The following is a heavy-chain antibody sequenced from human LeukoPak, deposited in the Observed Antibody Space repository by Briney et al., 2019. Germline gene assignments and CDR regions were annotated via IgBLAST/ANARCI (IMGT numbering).Heavy chain of an antibody. V-gene: IGHV1-8*03. CDR1: GYTFTNYD. CDR2: LNPNRGNT. Sequence: ASVKVSCKASGYTFTNYDINWVRQAIGQGLEWVGWLNPNRGNTCYAQKFQGRVTITRNTPLNTAYMELSSLTSEDTAVYYCARMTVSGRDNWFDAWGKGTLVTVSS. CDR3: ARMTVSGRDNWFDA. J-gene: IGHJ5*02. D-gene: IGHD6-19*01.